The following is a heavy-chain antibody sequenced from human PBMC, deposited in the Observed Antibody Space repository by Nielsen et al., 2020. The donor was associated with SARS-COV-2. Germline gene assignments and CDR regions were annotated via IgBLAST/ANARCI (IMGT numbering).Heavy chain of an antibody. CDR2: IYYSGST. D-gene: IGHD3-3*01. V-gene: IGHV4-30-4*08. J-gene: IGHJ4*02. CDR1: GGSVGSGSYY. CDR3: ARGSAIFGVVTAD. Sequence: SETLSLTCTVSGGSVGSGSYYWSWIRQPPGKGLEWIGYIYYSGSTYYNPSLKSRVTISVDTSKNQFSQKLSSVTAADTAVYYCARGSAIFGVVTADWGQGTLVTVSS.